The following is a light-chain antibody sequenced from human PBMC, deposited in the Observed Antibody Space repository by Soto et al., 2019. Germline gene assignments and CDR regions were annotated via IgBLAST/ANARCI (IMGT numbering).Light chain of an antibody. Sequence: QYALTQPPSVSGSPGQSVTISCIGTSSDIGSYNRVSWYQQSPGTAPKLIIYEVTNRPSGVAGRFSGSKSGNTASLIISGLQAEDEADYCCTSYTTRTVLVFGGGTKVTVL. J-gene: IGLJ3*02. CDR1: SSDIGSYNR. CDR3: TSYTTRTVLV. V-gene: IGLV2-18*02. CDR2: EVT.